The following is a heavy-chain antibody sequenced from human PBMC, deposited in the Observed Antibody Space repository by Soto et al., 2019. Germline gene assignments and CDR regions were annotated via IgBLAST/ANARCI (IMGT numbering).Heavy chain of an antibody. Sequence: GGSLRLSCTASGFTFNKAWAHWIRQAPGRGLEWVGRIKTNAEGGTTDYAAFVKGRFTISKDDSEKTLYLQMSSLNTEDRAVYYCLTDENWGTHPYRVYWGRGTLVTVSS. CDR2: IKTNAEGGTT. D-gene: IGHD3-16*01. V-gene: IGHV3-15*01. CDR3: LTDENWGTHPYRVY. CDR1: GFTFNKAW. J-gene: IGHJ4*02.